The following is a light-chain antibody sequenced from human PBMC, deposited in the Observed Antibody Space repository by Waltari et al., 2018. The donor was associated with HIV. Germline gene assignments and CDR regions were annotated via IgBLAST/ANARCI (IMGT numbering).Light chain of an antibody. CDR3: QQYSSSPPIT. CDR1: QSVSSGY. Sequence: EIVLTQSPGTLSLSPGERATLSCRASQSVSSGYLAWYQQKPGQGPRLLIYGASNRATGIPDSCSGSGSGTDFTLTISRLEPEDFAVYYCQQYSSSPPITFGQGTRLEIK. J-gene: IGKJ5*01. V-gene: IGKV3-20*01. CDR2: GAS.